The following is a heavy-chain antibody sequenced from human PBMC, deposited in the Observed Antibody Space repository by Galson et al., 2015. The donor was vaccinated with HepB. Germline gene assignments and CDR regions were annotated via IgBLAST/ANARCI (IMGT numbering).Heavy chain of an antibody. D-gene: IGHD6-19*01. Sequence: SVKVSCKASGGTFSSYAISWVRQAPGQGLEWMGGIIPIFGTANYAQKFQGRVTITADESTSTAYMELSSLRSEDTAVYYCAREWVASSGWTWGWFDPWGQGTLVTVSS. CDR1: GGTFSSYA. CDR2: IIPIFGTA. J-gene: IGHJ5*02. V-gene: IGHV1-69*13. CDR3: AREWVASSGWTWGWFDP.